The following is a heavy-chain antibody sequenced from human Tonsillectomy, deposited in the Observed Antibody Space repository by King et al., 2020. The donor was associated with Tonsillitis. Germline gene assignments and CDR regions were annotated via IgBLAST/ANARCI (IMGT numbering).Heavy chain of an antibody. Sequence: QLQESGPGLVKPSGTLSLTCAVSGGSISSSNWWSWVRQPPGKGLEWIGEIYHSGSTNYNPSLKSRVTISVDKSKNQFSLKLSSVTAADTAVYYCARETYYYDSSGYYGPDYYYYYMDVWGKGTTVTVSS. D-gene: IGHD3-22*01. CDR3: ARETYYYDSSGYYGPDYYYYYMDV. J-gene: IGHJ6*03. V-gene: IGHV4-4*02. CDR1: GGSISSSNW. CDR2: IYHSGST.